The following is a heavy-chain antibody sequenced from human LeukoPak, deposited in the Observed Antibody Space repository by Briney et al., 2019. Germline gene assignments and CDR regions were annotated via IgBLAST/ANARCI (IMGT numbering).Heavy chain of an antibody. Sequence: SETLSLTCTVSGGSISSGSYYWSWIRQPAGKGLEWIGRIYTSGSTNYNPSLKSRVTISVDTSKNQFSLKLSSVTAADTAVYYCARHVGTVVTPPDYWGQGTLVTVSS. D-gene: IGHD4-23*01. V-gene: IGHV4-61*02. J-gene: IGHJ4*02. CDR1: GGSISSGSYY. CDR3: ARHVGTVVTPPDY. CDR2: IYTSGST.